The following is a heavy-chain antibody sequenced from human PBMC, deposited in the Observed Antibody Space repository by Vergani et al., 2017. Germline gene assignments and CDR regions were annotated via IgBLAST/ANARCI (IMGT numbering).Heavy chain of an antibody. CDR2: ISYDGSNK. V-gene: IGHV3-30*03. D-gene: IGHD1-26*01. J-gene: IGHJ4*02. Sequence: VQLVESGGGLVKPGGSLRLSCAASGFTFSSYGMHWVRQAPGKGLEWVAVISYDGSNKYYADSVKGRFTISRDNSKNTLYLQMNSLRAEDTAVYYCAREGSSGSYAWDYWGQGTLVTVSS. CDR3: AREGSSGSYAWDY. CDR1: GFTFSSYG.